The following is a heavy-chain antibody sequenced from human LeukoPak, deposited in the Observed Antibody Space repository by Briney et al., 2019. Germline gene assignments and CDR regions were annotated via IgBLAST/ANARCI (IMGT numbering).Heavy chain of an antibody. CDR2: ISGSGGTL. J-gene: IGHJ6*02. D-gene: IGHD2-2*03. CDR3: ARDQDGYCSSTSCFRGGYYYGMDV. CDR1: GFTFCSYA. V-gene: IGHV3-23*01. Sequence: VRSLRLSPAASGFTFCSYATSWVRQAPRKGLEWVSAISGSGGTLYYTDPVKGRFTISRDNAKNSLYLQMNSLRAEDTAVYYCARDQDGYCSSTSCFRGGYYYGMDVWGQGTTVTVSS.